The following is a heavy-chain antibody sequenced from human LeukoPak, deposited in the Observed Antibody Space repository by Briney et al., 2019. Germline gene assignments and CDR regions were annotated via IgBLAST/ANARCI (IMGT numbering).Heavy chain of an antibody. CDR3: ARRDILTGPRLHSWFDP. J-gene: IGHJ5*02. CDR1: GGSISSSNW. Sequence: TSETLSLTCAVSGGSISSSNWWSWVRQPPGKGLEWIGEIYHSGNTNYNPSLKSRVTVSVDKSKNQFSLKLSSVTAADTAVYYCARRDILTGPRLHSWFDPWSQGTLVTVSS. D-gene: IGHD3-9*01. V-gene: IGHV4-4*02. CDR2: IYHSGNT.